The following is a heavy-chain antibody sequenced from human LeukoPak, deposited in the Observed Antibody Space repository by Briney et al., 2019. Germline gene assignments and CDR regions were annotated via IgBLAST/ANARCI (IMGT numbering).Heavy chain of an antibody. J-gene: IGHJ4*02. CDR2: IGDTGRAK. D-gene: IGHD6-19*01. Sequence: PGRSLRLSCAASGFTFSRHGMHWVRQAPGKGLEWVAVIGDTGRAKYYADSVEGRFTASRDNFKNTLYLEMNSLRYDDTALYYCARGSSGWYGEQNYWGQGTLVTVSS. CDR1: GFTFSRHG. CDR3: ARGSSGWYGEQNY. V-gene: IGHV3-33*08.